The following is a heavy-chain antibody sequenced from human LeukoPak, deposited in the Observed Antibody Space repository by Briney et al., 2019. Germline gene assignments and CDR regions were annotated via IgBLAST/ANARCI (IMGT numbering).Heavy chain of an antibody. V-gene: IGHV3-66*01. CDR1: GFTVSSNY. J-gene: IGHJ4*02. Sequence: GGSLRLSCAASGFTVSSNYINWVRQAPGKGLEWVSLIYGSTSADYADSVKGRFTISRDTSMNTVYLQMNSLRAEDTAVYYCARLNFGDDYWGQGTLITVSS. CDR3: ARLNFGDDY. CDR2: IYGSTSA. D-gene: IGHD4-17*01.